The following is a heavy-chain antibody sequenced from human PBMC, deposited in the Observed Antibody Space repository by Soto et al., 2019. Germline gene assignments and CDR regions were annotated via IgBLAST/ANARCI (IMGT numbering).Heavy chain of an antibody. Sequence: PSETLSLTCTVSGGSISSSSYYWGWIRQPPGKGLEWIGSIYYSGSTYYNPSLKSRVTISVDTSKNQFSLKLSSVTAADTAVYYCASIVVVVAATGTASDYWGQGTLVTVSS. CDR1: GGSISSSSYY. CDR3: ASIVVVVAATGTASDY. V-gene: IGHV4-39*01. J-gene: IGHJ4*02. CDR2: IYYSGST. D-gene: IGHD2-15*01.